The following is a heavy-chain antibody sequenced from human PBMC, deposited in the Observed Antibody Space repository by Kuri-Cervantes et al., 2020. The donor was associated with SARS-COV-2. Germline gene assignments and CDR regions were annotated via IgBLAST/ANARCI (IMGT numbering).Heavy chain of an antibody. CDR3: ARLSAYYDFWSGYYIGNDLVDP. D-gene: IGHD3-3*01. CDR2: INHSGST. V-gene: IGHV4-59*08. J-gene: IGHJ5*02. Sequence: SETLSLTCTVSGGSISSYYWSWIRQPAGKGLEWIGEINHSGSTNYNPSLKSRVTISVDTSKNQFSLKLSSVTAADTAVYYCARLSAYYDFWSGYYIGNDLVDPWGQGTLVTVSS. CDR1: GGSISSYY.